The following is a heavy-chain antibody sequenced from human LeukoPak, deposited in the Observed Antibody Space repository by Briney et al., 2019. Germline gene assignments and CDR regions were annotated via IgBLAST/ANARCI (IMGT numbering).Heavy chain of an antibody. V-gene: IGHV4-59*01. CDR2: IYYSGGT. J-gene: IGHJ5*02. D-gene: IGHD1/OR15-1a*01. CDR3: ARDLEQNWFDP. Sequence: SETLSLTCTVSGGSINYYYWMWIRQPPGKGLEWIGYIYYSGGTHYNPSLKSRVTMLVDTSKNQFSLKLTAVTAADTAVYYCARDLEQNWFDPWGQGTLVTVSS. CDR1: GGSINYYY.